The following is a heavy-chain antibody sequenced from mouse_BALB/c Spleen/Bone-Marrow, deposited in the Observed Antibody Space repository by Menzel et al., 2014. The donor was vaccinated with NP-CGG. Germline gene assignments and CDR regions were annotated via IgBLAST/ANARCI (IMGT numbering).Heavy chain of an antibody. D-gene: IGHD2-3*01. CDR2: IYYSGGS. V-gene: IGHV3-1*02. Sequence: ESGPDLVKPSQSLSLTCTVTGYSITSGYSWHWIRQFPGNKLEWMGFIYYSGGSNYNPSLKSRVSISHDTSKNQFFLQLNSVTSEDAATYYCARHDGYFDYWGQGTTLTVSS. CDR3: ARHDGYFDY. J-gene: IGHJ2*01. CDR1: GYSITSGYS.